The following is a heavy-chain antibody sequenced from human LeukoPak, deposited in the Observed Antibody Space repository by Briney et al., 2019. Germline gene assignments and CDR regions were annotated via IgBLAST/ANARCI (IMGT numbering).Heavy chain of an antibody. Sequence: SETLSLTCTVSGDSINISSCYWGWIRQPPGKGLEWIGSMHYSGSPYYNPSLKSRITISGETSKNQFYLKLKSVTAADTALYYCARQRIAVDNSRGYFDYWGQGTLVTVPS. CDR3: ARQRIAVDNSRGYFDY. V-gene: IGHV4-39*01. CDR2: MHYSGSP. D-gene: IGHD6-19*01. J-gene: IGHJ4*02. CDR1: GDSINISSCY.